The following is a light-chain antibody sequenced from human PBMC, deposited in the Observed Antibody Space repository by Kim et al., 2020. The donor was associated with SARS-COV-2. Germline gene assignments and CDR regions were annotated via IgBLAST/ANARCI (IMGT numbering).Light chain of an antibody. CDR2: AAS. V-gene: IGKV1-39*01. Sequence: SASVGDKVTINCRASRTISRNVNWYQQKPGRAPNLLIYAASNLQSGVPSRFSGSGSGTDFTLTISGLQREDFATYYCQQSDTSPLTFGGGTKVDIK. CDR1: RTISRN. CDR3: QQSDTSPLT. J-gene: IGKJ4*01.